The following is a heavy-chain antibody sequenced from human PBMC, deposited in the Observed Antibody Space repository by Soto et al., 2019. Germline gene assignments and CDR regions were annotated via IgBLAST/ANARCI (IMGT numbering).Heavy chain of an antibody. CDR1: GGSFSASS. Sequence: SETLSLTCAVFGGSFSASSWTWIRQPPGKGLEWIGQINHSGSTNYNPSLKSRVTISMDTSKNQFSLRLTSVTAADTAMYYCTRGGGSDPYFDSWGQGTLVTVSS. CDR2: INHSGST. CDR3: TRGGGSDPYFDS. D-gene: IGHD5-12*01. V-gene: IGHV4-34*01. J-gene: IGHJ4*02.